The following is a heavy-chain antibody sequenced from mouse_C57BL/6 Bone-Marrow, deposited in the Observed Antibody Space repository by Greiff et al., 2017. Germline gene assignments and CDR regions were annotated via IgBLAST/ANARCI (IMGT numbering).Heavy chain of an antibody. D-gene: IGHD1-1*01. Sequence: QVQLKQPGAELVRPGASVTLSCKASGYTFTDYEMHWVKQTPVQGLEWIGAIDPETGGTDYNQKFKGKAILTVDKSSSTAYMELRSLTSEGSAVYYCTRGYYYYGRPWFAYWGQGTLVTVSA. CDR1: GYTFTDYE. J-gene: IGHJ3*01. V-gene: IGHV1-15*01. CDR2: IDPETGGT. CDR3: TRGYYYYGRPWFAY.